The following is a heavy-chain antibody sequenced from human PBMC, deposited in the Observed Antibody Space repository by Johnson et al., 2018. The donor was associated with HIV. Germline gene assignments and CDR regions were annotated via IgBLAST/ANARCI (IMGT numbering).Heavy chain of an antibody. J-gene: IGHJ3*02. V-gene: IGHV3-7*01. Sequence: VQLVESGGGLVQPGGSLRLSCAASGFTFSSYWMSWVRQAPGKGLEWVANIKLDGSEKYYVDSVEGRFTIPRDNGRDSLYLQLGSLTAEDTAVYYCARDPTSHWYGSESYSGITDMWGQGTKVTVSS. CDR1: GFTFSSYW. D-gene: IGHD3-10*01. CDR3: ARDPTSHWYGSESYSGITDM. CDR2: IKLDGSEK.